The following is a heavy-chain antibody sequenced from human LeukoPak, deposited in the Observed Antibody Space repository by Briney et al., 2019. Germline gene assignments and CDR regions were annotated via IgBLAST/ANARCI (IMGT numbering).Heavy chain of an antibody. CDR1: GGSISTYY. V-gene: IGHV4-59*01. D-gene: IGHD3-10*01. Sequence: SETLSLTCNVSGGSISTYYWSWIRQSPGKGLEWIGYIYYSGSTNYNPSLRSRVTMSVDTSKNQFSLKLSSVTAADTAVYYCARCLNSGAREIIISLGGMDVWGQGTTVTVSS. CDR3: ARCLNSGAREIIISLGGMDV. CDR2: IYYSGST. J-gene: IGHJ6*02.